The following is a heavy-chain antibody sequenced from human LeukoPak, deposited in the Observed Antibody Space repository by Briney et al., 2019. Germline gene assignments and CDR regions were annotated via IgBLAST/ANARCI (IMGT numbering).Heavy chain of an antibody. CDR2: IYHSGST. CDR1: GGSISSSNW. J-gene: IGHJ3*02. CDR3: TSPDVYSIVGATSGAFDI. Sequence: SGTRSLTCAVSGGSISSSNWWSWVRQPPGKGLEWIGEIYHSGSTNYNPSLKSRVTISVDKSKNQFSLKLSSVTAADTAVYYCTSPDVYSIVGATSGAFDIWGQGTMVTVSS. V-gene: IGHV4-4*02. D-gene: IGHD1-26*01.